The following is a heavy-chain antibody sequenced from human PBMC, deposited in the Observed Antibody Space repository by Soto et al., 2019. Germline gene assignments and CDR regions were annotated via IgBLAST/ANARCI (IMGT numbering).Heavy chain of an antibody. V-gene: IGHV4-34*01. CDR3: ARGVSYYDSSGYYYSDYYGMDV. CDR1: GGSFSGYY. D-gene: IGHD3-22*01. J-gene: IGHJ6*02. Sequence: PSETLSPTCAVSGGSFSGYYWSWIHQPPGKGLEWIGEINHSGSTNYNPSLKSRVTISVDTSKNQFSLKLSSVTAADTAVYYCARGVSYYDSSGYYYSDYYGMDVWGQGTTVTVSS. CDR2: INHSGST.